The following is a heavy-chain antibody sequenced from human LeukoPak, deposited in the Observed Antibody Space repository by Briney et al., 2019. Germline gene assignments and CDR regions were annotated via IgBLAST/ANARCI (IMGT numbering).Heavy chain of an antibody. Sequence: GGSLRLSCAASGFTFSSYAMHWVRQAPGKGLEYVSAISSNGGSTYYANSVKGRFTISRDNAKNSLYLQMNSLRAEDTAVYYCARGLGLDWYFDLWGRGTLVTVSS. CDR1: GFTFSSYA. D-gene: IGHD4-11*01. J-gene: IGHJ2*01. CDR2: ISSNGGST. V-gene: IGHV3-64*01. CDR3: ARGLGLDWYFDL.